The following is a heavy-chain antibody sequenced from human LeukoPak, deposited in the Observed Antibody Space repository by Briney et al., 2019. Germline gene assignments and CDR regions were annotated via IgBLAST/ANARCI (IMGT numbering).Heavy chain of an antibody. CDR2: INHSGST. CDR3: ARTRLKEDINAKVDWFDP. D-gene: IGHD2-15*01. J-gene: IGHJ5*02. Sequence: KPSETLSLTCAVYGGSFSGYYWSWNRQPPGKGLDWIGEINHSGSTNYNPSLKSRVTISVDTSKNQFSLKLSSVTAAEPAVYYFARTRLKEDINAKVDWFDPWGQGTLVTVSS. V-gene: IGHV4-34*01. CDR1: GGSFSGYY.